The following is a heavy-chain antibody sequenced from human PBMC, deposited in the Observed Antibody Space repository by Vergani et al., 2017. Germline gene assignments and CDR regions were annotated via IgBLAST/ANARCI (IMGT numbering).Heavy chain of an antibody. CDR3: ASDTHSGQRADR. V-gene: IGHV4-59*01. D-gene: IGHD6-19*01. J-gene: IGHJ5*02. CDR1: GGSMSGYY. Sequence: QVRLQASGPGLVKPSETLSLTCSVSGGSMSGYYWRWIRQPPGKELEWIGYMYHSGSTNYNPSLETRVTISGDTSKNQFSLKLNSVTAAETAVYYCASDTHSGQRADRWGQGILVTVTS. CDR2: MYHSGST.